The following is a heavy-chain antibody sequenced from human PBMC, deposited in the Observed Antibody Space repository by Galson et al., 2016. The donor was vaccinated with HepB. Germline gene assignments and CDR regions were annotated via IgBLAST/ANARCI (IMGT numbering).Heavy chain of an antibody. CDR2: IKEDGSEK. CDR1: AFTFNSYG. D-gene: IGHD5-18*01. J-gene: IGHJ4*02. CDR3: AKPNTAGPSSYFDC. V-gene: IGHV3-7*01. Sequence: SLRLSCAASAFTFNSYGMSWVRQAPGKGLEWVAYIKEDGSEKYHVDSVKGRFTISGGNSKNTLYLQMNSLRAEDTAVYYCAKPNTAGPSSYFDCWGQGTLVTVSS.